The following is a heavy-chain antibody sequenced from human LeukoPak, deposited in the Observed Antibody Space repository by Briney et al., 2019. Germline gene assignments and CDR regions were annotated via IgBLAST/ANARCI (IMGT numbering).Heavy chain of an antibody. CDR1: GGSISTSSYY. J-gene: IGHJ2*01. CDR3: ARPATVTTSFWYFDL. V-gene: IGHV4-39*01. CDR2: IFYSGST. D-gene: IGHD4-17*01. Sequence: SETLSLTCTISGGSISTSSYYWGWIRQPPGKGLEWIGSIFYSGSTYYNPSLKSRVTISVDTSKNQFSLNLSSVTAADTAVYYCARPATVTTSFWYFDLWGRSTLVTVSS.